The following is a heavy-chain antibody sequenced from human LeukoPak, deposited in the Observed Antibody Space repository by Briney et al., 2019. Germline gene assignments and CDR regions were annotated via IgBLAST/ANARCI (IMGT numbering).Heavy chain of an antibody. V-gene: IGHV3-30*02. J-gene: IGHJ6*03. CDR2: IQDDGRRT. D-gene: IGHD6-6*01. CDR1: GFTFSRYG. Sequence: TGGSLRLSCEASGFTFSRYGMHWVRQAPGKGLEWVAFIQDDGRRTEYADSVKGRFTISRDNSKNTLYLQLNSLRSEDTAVYSCARDTSIVDPAGYMDVWGKGTTVTVSS. CDR3: ARDTSIVDPAGYMDV.